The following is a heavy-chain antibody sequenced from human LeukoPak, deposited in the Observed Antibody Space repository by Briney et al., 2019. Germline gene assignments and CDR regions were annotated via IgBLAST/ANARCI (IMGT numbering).Heavy chain of an antibody. Sequence: SETPSLTCTVSGGSISSSSYYWGWIRQPPGKGLEWIGSIYYSGSTYYNPSLKSRVTISVDTSKNQFSLKLSSVTAADTAVYYCARGVLGIVATIRYFDYWGQGTLVTVSS. J-gene: IGHJ4*02. CDR2: IYYSGST. CDR1: GGSISSSSYY. CDR3: ARGVLGIVATIRYFDY. D-gene: IGHD5-12*01. V-gene: IGHV4-39*07.